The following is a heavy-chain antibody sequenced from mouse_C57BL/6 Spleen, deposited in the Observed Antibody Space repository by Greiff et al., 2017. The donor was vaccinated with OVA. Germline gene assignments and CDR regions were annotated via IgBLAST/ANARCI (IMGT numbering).Heavy chain of an antibody. CDR3: ARRDYDGYAMDY. CDR1: GYSIPSGYY. V-gene: IGHV3-6*01. Sequence: EVKLLESGPGLVKPSQSLSLTCSVSGYSIPSGYYWNWIRQFQGNLLEWMGSISYDGSNNYNPSLKNRISITRDTSKNQFFLKLNSVTTEDTATYDCARRDYDGYAMDYWGQGTSVTVSS. J-gene: IGHJ4*01. CDR2: ISYDGSN. D-gene: IGHD2-4*01.